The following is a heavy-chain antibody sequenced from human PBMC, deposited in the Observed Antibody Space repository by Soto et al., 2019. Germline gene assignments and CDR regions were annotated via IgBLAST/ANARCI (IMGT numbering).Heavy chain of an antibody. D-gene: IGHD6-19*01. V-gene: IGHV3-23*01. CDR3: AKDLNISSDWYGGIEH. CDR2: ISGSGDKT. J-gene: IGHJ4*02. Sequence: EVQVLESGGGLVQPGGSLRLSCAASGFTFSSYAMIWFRQAPGKGLEWVSAISGSGDKTWYADSVKGRLTTSRANSKNTLYLQMNSLRAEDTAVYYCAKDLNISSDWYGGIEHWGQGTLVTVST. CDR1: GFTFSSYA.